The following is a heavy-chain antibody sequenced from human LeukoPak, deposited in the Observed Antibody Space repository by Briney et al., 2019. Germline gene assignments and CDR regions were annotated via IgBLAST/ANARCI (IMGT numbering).Heavy chain of an antibody. CDR3: ASRKLGHDY. CDR1: GGSINSYY. V-gene: IGHV4-59*01. J-gene: IGHJ4*02. Sequence: SETLSLTCTVSGGSINSYYWTWIRQPTGKGLEWIGYIYYTGSTSYNPSLRSRVTMSADTSKNQFSLKLSSVTAADTAVYYCASRKLGHDYWGQGTLVTVSS. D-gene: IGHD7-27*01. CDR2: IYYTGST.